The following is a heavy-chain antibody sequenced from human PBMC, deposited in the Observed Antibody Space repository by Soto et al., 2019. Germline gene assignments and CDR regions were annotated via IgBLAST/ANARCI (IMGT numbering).Heavy chain of an antibody. CDR3: AILPRGYSYVLEDY. V-gene: IGHV1-69*12. CDR2: IIPIFGTA. D-gene: IGHD5-18*01. J-gene: IGHJ4*02. Sequence: QVQLVQSGAEVKKPGSTMKVSCKASGGTFSSYAISWVRQAPGQGLEWMGGIIPIFGTANYAQKFQGRVTITADESTSTAYMELSSLRSEDTAVYYCAILPRGYSYVLEDYWGQGTLVTVSS. CDR1: GGTFSSYA.